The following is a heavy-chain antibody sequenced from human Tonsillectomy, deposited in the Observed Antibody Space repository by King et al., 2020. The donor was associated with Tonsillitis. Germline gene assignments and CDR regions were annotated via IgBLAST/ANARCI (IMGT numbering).Heavy chain of an antibody. Sequence: VQLQQSGTGLVKPSQTLSLTCAIYGDNVSSNTAAWNWIRQSPSRGLEWLGRTYYRSKWFFEYAVSVGGRITINPDTSKNQFSLQLNSVTSEDTAAYFCARFLRTYDPTGNYYRGGSRGIDSWGQGILVTVSS. V-gene: IGHV6-1*01. J-gene: IGHJ4*02. CDR1: GDNVSSNTAA. CDR2: TYYRSKWFF. D-gene: IGHD3-22*01. CDR3: ARFLRTYDPTGNYYRGGSRGIDS.